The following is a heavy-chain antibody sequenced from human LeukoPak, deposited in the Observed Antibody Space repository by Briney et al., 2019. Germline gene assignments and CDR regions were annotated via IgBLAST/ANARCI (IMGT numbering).Heavy chain of an antibody. CDR2: INHSGSA. V-gene: IGHV4-39*07. CDR1: GGSISSGSFY. CDR3: ARGITMVRGVTRGNWFDP. D-gene: IGHD3-10*01. Sequence: PSETLSLTCTVSGGSISSGSFYWGWIRQPPGKGLEWIGEINHSGSANYNPSLKSRVTISVDTSKNQFSLELSSVTAADTAVYYCARGITMVRGVTRGNWFDPWGQGTLVTVSS. J-gene: IGHJ5*02.